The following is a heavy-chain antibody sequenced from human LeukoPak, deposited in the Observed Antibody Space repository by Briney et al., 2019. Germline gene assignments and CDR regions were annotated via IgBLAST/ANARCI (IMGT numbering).Heavy chain of an antibody. CDR2: INHSGST. CDR1: GGSFSGYY. V-gene: IGHV4-34*01. D-gene: IGHD2-2*01. Sequence: SETLSLTCAVYGGSFSGYYWSWIRQPPGKGLEWIGEINHSGSTNYNPSLKSRVTISVDTSKNQFSLKLSSVTAADTAVYYCAREVRQYQLLSPDPYNWFDPWGQGTLVTVSS. CDR3: AREVRQYQLLSPDPYNWFDP. J-gene: IGHJ5*02.